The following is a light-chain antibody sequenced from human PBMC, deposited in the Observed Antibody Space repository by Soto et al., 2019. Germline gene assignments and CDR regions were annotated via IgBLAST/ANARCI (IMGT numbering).Light chain of an antibody. CDR3: CSYAGRYTWV. J-gene: IGLJ3*02. CDR2: DVS. V-gene: IGLV2-11*01. CDR1: SSDVGGYNY. Sequence: QSVLTQPRSVSGSPGQSVTISCTGTSSDVGGYNYVSWYQQHPGKAPKLMIYDVSKWPSGVPDRFSGSKSANTASLTISGLQAEDEADYYCCSYAGRYTWVFGGGTKLTVL.